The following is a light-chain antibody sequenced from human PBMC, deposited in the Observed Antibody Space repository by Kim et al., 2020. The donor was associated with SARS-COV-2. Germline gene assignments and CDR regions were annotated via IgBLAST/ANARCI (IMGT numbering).Light chain of an antibody. Sequence: QSVLTQPPSASGTPGQRVTISCSGSTSNIGRDYVSWYQQLPGTAPKLLIYSNNQRPSGVPDRFSGSKSGTSASLAISELRSEDEADYYCCSYAGSYTWVFGGGTQLTVL. CDR2: SNN. CDR1: TSNIGRDY. V-gene: IGLV1-47*01. J-gene: IGLJ3*02. CDR3: CSYAGSYTWV.